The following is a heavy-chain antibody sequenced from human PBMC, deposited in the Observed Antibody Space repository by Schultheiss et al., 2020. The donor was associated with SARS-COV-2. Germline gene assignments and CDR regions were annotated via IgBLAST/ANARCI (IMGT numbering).Heavy chain of an antibody. CDR1: GYTFTSYG. D-gene: IGHD2-2*01. CDR3: ARTVSRGYCSSTSCHAFDI. CDR2: ISAYNGNT. Sequence: ASVKVSCKASGYTFTSYGISWVRQAPGQGLEWMGWISAYNGNTNYAQKLQGRVTMTTDTSTSTAYMELRSLRSDDTAVYYCARTVSRGYCSSTSCHAFDIWGQETMVTVSS. J-gene: IGHJ3*02. V-gene: IGHV1-18*01.